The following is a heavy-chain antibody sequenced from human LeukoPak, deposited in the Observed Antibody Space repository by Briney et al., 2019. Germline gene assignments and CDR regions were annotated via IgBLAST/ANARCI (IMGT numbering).Heavy chain of an antibody. J-gene: IGHJ4*02. CDR1: GFTFSSYW. CDR3: AVANWGWYYFDY. Sequence: PGGSLRLSCAASGFTFSSYWMSWVRQAPGKGLEWVANIKQDGSEKYYVDSVKDRFTISRDNAKNSLYLQMNSLRAEDTAVYYCAVANWGWYYFDYWGQGTLVTVSS. D-gene: IGHD7-27*01. CDR2: IKQDGSEK. V-gene: IGHV3-7*01.